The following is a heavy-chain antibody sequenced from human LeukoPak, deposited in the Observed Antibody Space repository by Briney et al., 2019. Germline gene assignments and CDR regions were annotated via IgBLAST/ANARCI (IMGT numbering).Heavy chain of an antibody. D-gene: IGHD6-13*01. J-gene: IGHJ6*03. CDR3: ARGSSSWLLDYYYMDV. CDR1: GFTFRSYW. Sequence: GGSLRLSCAASGFTFRSYWMYWVRHAPGKGLVWVSRINTDGSSTNYADSVKGRFTISRDNAKNTVYLQMNSLRAEDTAVYYCARGSSSWLLDYYYMDVWGKGTTVTVSS. V-gene: IGHV3-74*01. CDR2: INTDGSST.